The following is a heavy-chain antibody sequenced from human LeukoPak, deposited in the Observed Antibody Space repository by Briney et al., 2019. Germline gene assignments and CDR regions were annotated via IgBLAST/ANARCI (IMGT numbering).Heavy chain of an antibody. D-gene: IGHD6-19*01. CDR1: GFTFDDYA. J-gene: IGHJ4*02. CDR3: AKGVEVAGRWSKDY. V-gene: IGHV3-9*01. CDR2: ISWNSGSI. Sequence: GRSLRLSCAASGFTFDDYAMHWVRQAPGKGLEWVSGISWNSGSIGYADSVKGRFTISRDNAKNSLYLQMNSLRTEDTALYYCAKGVEVAGRWSKDYWGQGTLVTVSS.